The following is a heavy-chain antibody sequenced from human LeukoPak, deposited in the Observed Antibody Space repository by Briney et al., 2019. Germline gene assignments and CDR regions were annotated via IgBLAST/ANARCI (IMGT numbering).Heavy chain of an antibody. CDR1: GLAFTNKA. V-gene: IGHV3-23*01. D-gene: IGHD6-19*01. J-gene: IGHJ4*02. Sequence: GGSLRLSCAASGLAFTNKALTWVRQAPGKGLEWVPTISGSGGTTHYADSVKGRFTISRDSSKNTLSLQMNSLRAEDTAVYYCTSGYSSGWFYFEFWGQGTLVTVSS. CDR3: TSGYSSGWFYFEF. CDR2: ISGSGGTT.